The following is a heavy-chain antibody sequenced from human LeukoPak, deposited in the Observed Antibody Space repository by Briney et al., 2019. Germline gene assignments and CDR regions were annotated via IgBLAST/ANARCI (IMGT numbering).Heavy chain of an antibody. J-gene: IGHJ4*02. CDR2: ISYDGSNK. D-gene: IGHD6-19*01. V-gene: IGHV3-30*04. Sequence: PGGSLRLSCAASGFTFSSYAMHWVRQAPGKGLEWVAVISYDGSNKYYADSVKGRFTISRDNSKNTLYLQMNSLRAEDTAVYYCARAWYSGWYIHLDYWGQGTLVTVSS. CDR1: GFTFSSYA. CDR3: ARAWYSGWYIHLDY.